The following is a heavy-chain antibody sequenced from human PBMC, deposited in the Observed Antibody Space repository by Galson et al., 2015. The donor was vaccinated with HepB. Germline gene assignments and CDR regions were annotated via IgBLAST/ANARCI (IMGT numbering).Heavy chain of an antibody. CDR1: GFTFDDYT. V-gene: IGHV3-43*01. CDR3: AKDMGIIGFGEKAFDI. J-gene: IGHJ3*02. Sequence: SLRLSCAASGFTFDDYTMHWVRQAPGKGLGWVSLISWDGGSTYYADSVKGRFTISRDNSKNSLYLQMNSLRTEDTALYYCAKDMGIIGFGEKAFDIWGQGTMVTVSS. D-gene: IGHD3-10*01. CDR2: ISWDGGST.